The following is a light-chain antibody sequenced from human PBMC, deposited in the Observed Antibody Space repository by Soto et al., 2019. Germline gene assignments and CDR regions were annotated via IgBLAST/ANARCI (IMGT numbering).Light chain of an antibody. CDR3: QQYGSSSMWT. V-gene: IGKV3-20*01. CDR2: AAS. CDR1: QSVSSAY. J-gene: IGKJ1*01. Sequence: EIVLTQSPGTLSLSPGERATLSCRASQSVSSAYLAWYQHKPGQPPTLLIYAASSRVTGITDRFSGSGSGTDFTLTISRLEPEDFAVYYCQQYGSSSMWTFGQGTKVEIK.